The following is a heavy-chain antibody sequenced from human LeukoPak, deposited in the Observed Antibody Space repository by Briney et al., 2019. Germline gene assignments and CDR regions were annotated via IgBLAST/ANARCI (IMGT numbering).Heavy chain of an antibody. CDR2: IKSKTDGGTI. Sequence: GGSLRLSCAASGFSFGNAWMSWVRQAPGKGLEWVGRIKSKTDGGTIDYAAPVKGRFSISRDDSKNTVYLQMNSLKTEDTAVYYCTTDLEYCSSTSCYWFQRKSDYWGQGTLVTVSS. J-gene: IGHJ4*02. CDR3: TTDLEYCSSTSCYWFQRKSDY. D-gene: IGHD2-2*01. V-gene: IGHV3-15*01. CDR1: GFSFGNAW.